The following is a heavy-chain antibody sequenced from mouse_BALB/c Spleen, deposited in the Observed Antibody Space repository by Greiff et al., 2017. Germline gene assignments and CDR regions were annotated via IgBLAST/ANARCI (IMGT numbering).Heavy chain of an antibody. V-gene: IGHV5-17*02. CDR1: GFTFSSFG. CDR2: ISSGSSTI. D-gene: IGHD1-1*01. J-gene: IGHJ4*01. Sequence: EVHLVESGGGLVQPGGSRKLSCAASGFTFSSFGMHWVRQAPEKGLEWVAYISSGSSTIYYADTVKGRFTISRDNPKNTLFLQMTSLRSEDTAMYYCARRGSPVVEAMDYWGQGTSVTVSS. CDR3: ARRGSPVVEAMDY.